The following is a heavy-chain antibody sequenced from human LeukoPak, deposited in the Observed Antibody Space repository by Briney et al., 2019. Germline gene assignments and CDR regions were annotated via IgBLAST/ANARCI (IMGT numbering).Heavy chain of an antibody. CDR1: GGSFSGYY. Sequence: SETLSLTCAVYGGSFSGYYWSWIRQPPGKGLEWIGEINHSGSTNYNPSLKSRVTISIDTSKNQFSLKLSSVTAADTAVYYCARGGYVDTAMAHDYWGQGTLVTVSS. J-gene: IGHJ4*02. V-gene: IGHV4-34*01. CDR3: ARGGYVDTAMAHDY. D-gene: IGHD5-18*01. CDR2: INHSGST.